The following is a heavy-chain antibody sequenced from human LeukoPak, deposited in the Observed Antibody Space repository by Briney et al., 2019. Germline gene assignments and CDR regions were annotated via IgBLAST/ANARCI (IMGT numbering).Heavy chain of an antibody. Sequence: PGESLKISCKGSGYSFTNYWIGWVRQMPGKGLEWMGIISPGRSDTRYSPSFQGQVTISADKSISTAYLQWSSLKASDTAMYYCARQGGSSYGYADYWGQGTLVTVSS. J-gene: IGHJ4*02. CDR2: ISPGRSDT. V-gene: IGHV5-51*01. CDR3: ARQGGSSYGYADY. D-gene: IGHD5-18*01. CDR1: GYSFTNYW.